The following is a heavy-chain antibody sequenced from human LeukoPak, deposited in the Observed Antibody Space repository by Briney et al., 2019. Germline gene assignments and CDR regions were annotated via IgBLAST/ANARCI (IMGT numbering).Heavy chain of an antibody. CDR3: ARLNYGSGSYYNSFYFDY. Sequence: SETLSLTCTVSGGSMSNYYWGWIRQPAEKGLEWIGRLRTTGSTNYNPSLQSRVTMSLDTSKKQFSLKLTSVTAADTAVYYCARLNYGSGSYYNSFYFDYWGQGTLVTVSS. J-gene: IGHJ4*02. CDR1: GGSMSNYY. D-gene: IGHD3-10*01. CDR2: LRTTGST. V-gene: IGHV4-4*07.